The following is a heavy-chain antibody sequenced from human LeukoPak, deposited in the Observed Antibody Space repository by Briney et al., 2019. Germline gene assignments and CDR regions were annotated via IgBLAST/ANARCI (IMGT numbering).Heavy chain of an antibody. CDR1: GHTFTSYA. J-gene: IGHJ4*02. V-gene: IGHV1-69*13. CDR3: ARDRSSGGSDY. D-gene: IGHD6-19*01. Sequence: GASVKVSCKASGHTFTSYAISWVRQAPGQGLEWMGGIIPIFGTANYAQKFQGRVTITADESTSTAYMELSSLRSEDTAVYYCARDRSSGGSDYWGQGTLVTVSS. CDR2: IIPIFGTA.